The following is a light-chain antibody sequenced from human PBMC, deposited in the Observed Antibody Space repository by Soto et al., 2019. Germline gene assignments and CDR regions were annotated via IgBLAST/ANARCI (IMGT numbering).Light chain of an antibody. V-gene: IGKV3-11*01. CDR2: DAS. Sequence: EIVLTQSPGTLSLSPGERATLSRRASQSVSSYLAWYQQKGGQAPRLLIYDASNRATGIPARFSGSGSGTDFTLTISRLEPEDFAVYYCQQRSDWPTFGGGTKVEIK. J-gene: IGKJ4*01. CDR3: QQRSDWPT. CDR1: QSVSSY.